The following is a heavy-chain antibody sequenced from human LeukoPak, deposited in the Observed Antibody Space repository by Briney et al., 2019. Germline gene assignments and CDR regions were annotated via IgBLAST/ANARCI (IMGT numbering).Heavy chain of an antibody. J-gene: IGHJ6*02. Sequence: GGSLRLSYAASGFTFSSYAMSWVRQVPGKGLEWVSVISGSGDNTYYADSVKGRFTISRDNSKNMLYLQMNSLRAEDTAVYYCAKNLYCGGGSCYPSALGMDVWGQGTTVTVSS. CDR2: ISGSGDNT. CDR1: GFTFSSYA. V-gene: IGHV3-23*01. CDR3: AKNLYCGGGSCYPSALGMDV. D-gene: IGHD2-15*01.